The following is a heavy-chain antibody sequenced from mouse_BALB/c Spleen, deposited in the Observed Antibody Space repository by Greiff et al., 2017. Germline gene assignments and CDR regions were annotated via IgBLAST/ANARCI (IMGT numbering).Heavy chain of an antibody. Sequence: DVMLVESGGGLVQPGGSRKLSCAASGFTFSSFGMHWVRQAPEKGLEWVAYISSGSSTIYYADTVKGRFTISRDNPKNTLFLQMTSLRSEDTAMYYCARSDYGYDDYYAMDYWGQGTSVTVSS. CDR1: GFTFSSFG. CDR3: ARSDYGYDDYYAMDY. D-gene: IGHD2-2*01. J-gene: IGHJ4*01. V-gene: IGHV5-17*02. CDR2: ISSGSSTI.